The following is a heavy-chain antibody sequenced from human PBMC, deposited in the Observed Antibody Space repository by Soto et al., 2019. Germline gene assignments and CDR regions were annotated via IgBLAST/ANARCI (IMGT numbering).Heavy chain of an antibody. V-gene: IGHV3-48*03. CDR2: ISSRGSTI. Sequence: EVQLVESGGGLVQPGGSLRLSCAASGFTFSNYEMNWVRQAPGQGLEWISYISSRGSTIYQADSVKGRFTISRDNAKNSLFLQMNSLRAEDTAVYYCVRERYSVSPLGNYYYGMDIWGQGTTVTVSS. CDR1: GFTFSNYE. D-gene: IGHD1-26*01. CDR3: VRERYSVSPLGNYYYGMDI. J-gene: IGHJ6*02.